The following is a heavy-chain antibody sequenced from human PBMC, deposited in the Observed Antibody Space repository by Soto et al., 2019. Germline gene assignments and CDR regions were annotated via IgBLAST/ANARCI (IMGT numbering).Heavy chain of an antibody. J-gene: IGHJ4*02. V-gene: IGHV4-39*01. CDR1: GGSISSSSYY. CDR2: IYYSGST. CDR3: ARHNLDGSGSPFDY. Sequence: PSETLSLTCTVSGGSISSSSYYWGWIRQPPGKGLEWIGSIYYSGSTYYNPSLKSRVTISVDTSKNQFSLKLSSVTAADTAVYYCARHNLDGSGSPFDYWGQGTLVTVS. D-gene: IGHD3-10*01.